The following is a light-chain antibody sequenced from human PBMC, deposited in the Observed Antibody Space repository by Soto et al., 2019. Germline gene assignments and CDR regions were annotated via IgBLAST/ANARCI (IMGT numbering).Light chain of an antibody. J-gene: IGKJ1*01. Sequence: DIVMTQSPLSLPVTPGEPASISCRSSQSLLHSNGYNYLDWYLQKPGQSPQLLIYLGSNRASGVPDRFSGSVSGTDFTLKISRAEAEDVGVYFCMQSLQTPRTFGQGTKV. CDR1: QSLLHSNGYNY. CDR3: MQSLQTPRT. CDR2: LGS. V-gene: IGKV2-28*01.